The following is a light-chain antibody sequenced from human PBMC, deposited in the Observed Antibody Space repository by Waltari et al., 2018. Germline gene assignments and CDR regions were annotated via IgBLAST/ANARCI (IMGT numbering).Light chain of an antibody. CDR3: QQYGRSPPGGSLI. Sequence: EIVLTQSPGTLSLSPGERASLSCRASQSLSNNYLAWYQQKPGQAPRLLIYHTSSRGTGIPDRFSGSGSGTDFTLTISRLEPEDFAVYYCQQYGRSPPGGSLIFGGGTKVAIK. V-gene: IGKV3-20*01. J-gene: IGKJ4*01. CDR1: QSLSNNY. CDR2: HTS.